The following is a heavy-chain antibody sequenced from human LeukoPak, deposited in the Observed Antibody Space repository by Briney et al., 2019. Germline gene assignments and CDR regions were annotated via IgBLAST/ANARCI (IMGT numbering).Heavy chain of an antibody. CDR1: GGSFSGYY. CDR2: VYSSETS. D-gene: IGHD3/OR15-3a*01. J-gene: IGHJ4*02. Sequence: SETLSLTCAVYGGSFSGYYWSWIRQHPGKGLEWIGYVYSSETSYYNPSLKSRVTISVETSKNQFSLKLTSVTAADTAVFYCARLSWDWAFDYWGQGTLVTVSS. V-gene: IGHV4-31*11. CDR3: ARLSWDWAFDY.